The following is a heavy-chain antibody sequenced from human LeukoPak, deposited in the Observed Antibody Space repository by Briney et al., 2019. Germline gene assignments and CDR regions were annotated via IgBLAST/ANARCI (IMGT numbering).Heavy chain of an antibody. J-gene: IGHJ4*02. Sequence: GGSLRLSCAASGFTFSSYWMSWVRQAPGKGLEWVANIKQDGNEKYYVDSVKGRFTISRDNAKSSLYLQMNSLRAEDTAVYYCASCYDGSGQDDCFDYWGQGTLVTVSS. D-gene: IGHD3-22*01. CDR3: ASCYDGSGQDDCFDY. V-gene: IGHV3-7*01. CDR2: IKQDGNEK. CDR1: GFTFSSYW.